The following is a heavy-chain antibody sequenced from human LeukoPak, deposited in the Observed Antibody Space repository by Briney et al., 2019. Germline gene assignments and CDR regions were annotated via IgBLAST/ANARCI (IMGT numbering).Heavy chain of an antibody. Sequence: SETLSLTCTVSSGSISSHYWSWMRQPPGKGLEWIGYIYYSGSTNYNPSLKSRVTISVDTSKNQFSLKLSSVTAADTAVYYCARGYCSSTSCYYGYWGQGTLVTVSS. CDR3: ARGYCSSTSCYYGY. CDR2: IYYSGST. V-gene: IGHV4-59*11. CDR1: SGSISSHY. D-gene: IGHD2-2*01. J-gene: IGHJ4*02.